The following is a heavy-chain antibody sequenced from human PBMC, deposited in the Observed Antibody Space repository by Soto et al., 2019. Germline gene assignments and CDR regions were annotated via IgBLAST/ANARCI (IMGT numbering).Heavy chain of an antibody. CDR1: GGSISSSSYY. Sequence: SETLSLTCTVSGGSISSSSYYWGWIRQPPGKGLEWIGSIYYSGSTYYNPSLKSRVTISVDTSKNQFSLKLSSVTAAATAVYYCARLLSRYSSSWYPPKILYYFDYWGQGTLVTVSS. D-gene: IGHD6-13*01. J-gene: IGHJ4*02. CDR2: IYYSGST. CDR3: ARLLSRYSSSWYPPKILYYFDY. V-gene: IGHV4-39*01.